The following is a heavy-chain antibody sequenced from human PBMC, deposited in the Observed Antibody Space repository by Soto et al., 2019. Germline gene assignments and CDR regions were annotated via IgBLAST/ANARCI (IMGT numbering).Heavy chain of an antibody. D-gene: IGHD2-15*01. J-gene: IGHJ6*02. CDR2: ISAYNGNT. V-gene: IGHV1-18*04. CDR3: ARTIPGSFIYYCYGMDV. Sequence: ASVKVSCKASGYTFTSYGISWVRQAPGQGLEWMGWISAYNGNTNYAQKLQGRVTMTTDTSTSTAYMELRSLRSDDTAVYYCARTIPGSFIYYCYGMDVWGQGTTVTVSS. CDR1: GYTFTSYG.